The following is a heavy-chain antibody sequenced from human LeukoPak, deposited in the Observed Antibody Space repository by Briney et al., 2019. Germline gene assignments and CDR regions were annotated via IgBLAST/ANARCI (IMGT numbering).Heavy chain of an antibody. CDR2: IGYSGGDT. CDR1: GFTLSSYE. V-gene: IGHV3-23*01. J-gene: IGHJ4*02. CDR3: ATGGSYAFDY. D-gene: IGHD1-26*01. Sequence: GGSLRLSCIVSGFTLSSYEMTWFRQAPGKGLEWVSSIGYSGGDTHYADSVKGRFTISRDNSKNTLYLQMNSLRAEDTAVYYCATGGSYAFDYWGQGTLVTVSS.